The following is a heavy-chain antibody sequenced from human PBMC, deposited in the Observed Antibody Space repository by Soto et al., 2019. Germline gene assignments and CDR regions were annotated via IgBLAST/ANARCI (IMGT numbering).Heavy chain of an antibody. J-gene: IGHJ4*02. D-gene: IGHD5-18*01. CDR3: AKDAFDTSMDKTDY. V-gene: IGHV3-23*01. CDR2: IDNSGGIT. CDR1: GFTFSSYA. Sequence: EAQLLESGGTLVQPGGSLRLSCAASGFTFSSYAMTWVRQAPGKGLEWVSTIDNSGGITYYADSVKGRFTITRDNSKNPQYLQMNSLRAEDTAVYYWAKDAFDTSMDKTDYWGQGTLVTVSS.